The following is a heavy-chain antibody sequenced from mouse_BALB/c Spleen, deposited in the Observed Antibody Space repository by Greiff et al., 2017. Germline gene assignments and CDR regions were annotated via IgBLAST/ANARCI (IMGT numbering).Heavy chain of an antibody. V-gene: IGHV3-6*02. D-gene: IGHD2-9*01. CDR2: ISYDGSN. CDR3: AREAYYGYDGAWFAY. CDR1: GYSITSGYY. J-gene: IGHJ3*01. Sequence: EVKLVESGPGLVKPSQSLSLTCSVTGYSITSGYYWNWIRQFPGNKLEWMGYISYDGSNNYNPSLKNRISITRDTSKNQFFLKLNSVTTEDTATYYCAREAYYGYDGAWFAYWGQGTLVTVSA.